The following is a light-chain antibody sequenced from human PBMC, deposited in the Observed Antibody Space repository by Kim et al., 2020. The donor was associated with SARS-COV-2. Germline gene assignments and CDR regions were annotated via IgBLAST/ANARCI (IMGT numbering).Light chain of an antibody. CDR3: QQYGSTPYT. J-gene: IGKJ2*01. CDR1: QSVGSSL. V-gene: IGKV3-20*01. CDR2: EAF. Sequence: EIVLTQSPGTLSLSPGERATLSCRASQSVGSSLLAWYQQKPGQAPRLLIYEAFKRVAGIPDRFSGSGSGTDFTLTISRPEPEDFAMYYCQQYGSTPYTFGQGTKLEF.